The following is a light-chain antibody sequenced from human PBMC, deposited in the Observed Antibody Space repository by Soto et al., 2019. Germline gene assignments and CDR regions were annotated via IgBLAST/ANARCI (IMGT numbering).Light chain of an antibody. Sequence: DIVMTQSTATLSVAPGERVTFSCRASQGVSRKLAWYQHKPGQAPRLLISGASTGATGIPARFSGSGSGTEFTLTISSLQSEDCAIYYCQQYHTWPITFGRGTKVDIK. J-gene: IGKJ3*01. V-gene: IGKV3-15*01. CDR3: QQYHTWPIT. CDR1: QGVSRK. CDR2: GAS.